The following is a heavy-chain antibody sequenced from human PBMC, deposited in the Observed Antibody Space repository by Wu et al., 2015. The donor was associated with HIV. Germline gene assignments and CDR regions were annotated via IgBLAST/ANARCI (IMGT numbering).Heavy chain of an antibody. V-gene: IGHV1-2*02. D-gene: IGHD5-18*01. CDR1: GYTFTGYY. CDR2: INPNSGGT. CDR3: ARGRPPFGYSYGQYFDY. Sequence: QVQLVQSGAEVKKPGASVKVSCKASGYTFTGYYMHWVRQAPGQGLEWMGWINPNSGGTNYAQKFQGRVTMTRDTSISTAYMELSRLRSDDTAAYYCARGRPPFGYSYGQYFDYWGQGTLVTVSS. J-gene: IGHJ4*02.